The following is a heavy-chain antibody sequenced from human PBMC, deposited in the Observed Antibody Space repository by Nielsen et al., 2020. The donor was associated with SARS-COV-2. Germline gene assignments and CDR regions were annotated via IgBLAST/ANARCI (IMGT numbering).Heavy chain of an antibody. Sequence: SETLSLTCAVYGGSFSGYYWSWTRQPPGKGLEWIGEINHSGSTNYNPSLKSRVTISVDTSKNQFSLKLSSVTAADTAVYYCARGEYSYGYYYYYYMDVWGKGTTVTVSS. CDR3: ARGEYSYGYYYYYYMDV. V-gene: IGHV4-34*01. D-gene: IGHD5-18*01. CDR2: INHSGST. J-gene: IGHJ6*03. CDR1: GGSFSGYY.